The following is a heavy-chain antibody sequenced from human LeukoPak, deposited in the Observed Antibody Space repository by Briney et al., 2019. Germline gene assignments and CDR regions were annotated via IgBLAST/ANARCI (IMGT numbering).Heavy chain of an antibody. D-gene: IGHD4-17*01. CDR2: IYYSGST. V-gene: IGHV4-30-4*01. CDR3: ARVLAGGSGDDYGDYGDPLPFDY. CDR1: GGSISSGDYY. J-gene: IGHJ4*02. Sequence: PSETLSLTCTVSGGSISSGDYYWSWIRQPPGKGLEWIGYIYYSGSTYYNPSLKSRVTISVDTSKNQFSLKLSSVTAADTAVYYCARVLAGGSGDDYGDYGDPLPFDYWGQGTLVTVSS.